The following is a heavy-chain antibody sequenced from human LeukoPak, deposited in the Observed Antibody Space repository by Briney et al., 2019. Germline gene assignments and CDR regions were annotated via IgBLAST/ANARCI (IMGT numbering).Heavy chain of an antibody. CDR2: IYYTGTT. V-gene: IGHV4-59*01. D-gene: IGHD5-18*01. J-gene: IGHJ4*02. Sequence: SETLSLTCTVSGGSMSGYHWSWIRQPPGKGLEWIGYIYYTGTTDYNPSLKSRVTISVDTSKNQFSVKLSSVTAADTAVYYCARSQTKYTYGSIGYWGQGTLVTVSS. CDR1: GGSMSGYH. CDR3: ARSQTKYTYGSIGY.